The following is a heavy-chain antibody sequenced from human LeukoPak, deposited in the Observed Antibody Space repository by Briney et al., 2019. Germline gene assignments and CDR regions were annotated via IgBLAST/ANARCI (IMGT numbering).Heavy chain of an antibody. V-gene: IGHV4-30-4*08. CDR3: ARAGDIVVAPALNWFDP. CDR2: IYYSGST. CDR1: GGSISSGDYY. D-gene: IGHD2-2*01. J-gene: IGHJ5*02. Sequence: SETLSLTCTVSGGSISSGDYYWSWIRQPPGKGLEWIGYIYYSGSTYYNPSLKSRVTISVDTSKNQFSLKLSSVTAADTAVYYCARAGDIVVAPALNWFDPWGQGTLVTVSS.